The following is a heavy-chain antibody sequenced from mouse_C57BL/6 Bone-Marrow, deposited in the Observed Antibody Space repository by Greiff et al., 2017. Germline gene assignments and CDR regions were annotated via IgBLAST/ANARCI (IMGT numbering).Heavy chain of an antibody. CDR1: GYAFSSSW. J-gene: IGHJ2*01. D-gene: IGHD2-1*01. CDR2: IYPGDGDT. CDR3: ARGLWYFGGDY. V-gene: IGHV1-82*01. Sequence: VQLQQSGPELVKPGASVKISCKASGYAFSSSWMNWVKQRPGKGLEWIGRIYPGDGDTNYNGKFKGKATLTADKSSSTAYMQLSSLTSEDSAVYFCARGLWYFGGDYWGQGTTLTVSS.